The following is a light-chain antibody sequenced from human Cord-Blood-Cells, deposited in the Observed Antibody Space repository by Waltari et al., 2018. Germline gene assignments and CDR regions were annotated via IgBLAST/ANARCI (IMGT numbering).Light chain of an antibody. CDR1: SSDVGGYNY. J-gene: IGLJ2*01. V-gene: IGLV2-14*01. Sequence: QSALTQPASVSGSPGQSITISCTGTSSDVGGYNYVSWYQQHPGKAPKLMIYDVSNRPSGVSNRFSVSMSGNTASLTISGLQAEDEADYYCSSYTSSSTVVFGGGTKLTVL. CDR2: DVS. CDR3: SSYTSSSTVV.